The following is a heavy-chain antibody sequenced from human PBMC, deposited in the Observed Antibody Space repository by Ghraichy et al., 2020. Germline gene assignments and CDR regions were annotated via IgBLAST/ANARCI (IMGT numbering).Heavy chain of an antibody. CDR1: GGSFSGYY. J-gene: IGHJ4*02. CDR2: INHSGST. D-gene: IGHD5-18*01. V-gene: IGHV4-34*01. Sequence: SETLSLTCAVYGGSFSGYYWSWIHQPPGKGLEWIGEINHSGSTNYNPSLKSRVTISVDTSKNQFSLKLSSVTAADTAVYYCARATTDTAMVPYYFDYWGQGTLVTVSS. CDR3: ARATTDTAMVPYYFDY.